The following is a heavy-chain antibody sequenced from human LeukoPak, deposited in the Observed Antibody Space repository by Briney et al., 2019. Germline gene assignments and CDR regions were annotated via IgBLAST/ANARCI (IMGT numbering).Heavy chain of an antibody. V-gene: IGHV3-11*01. D-gene: IGHD3-22*01. J-gene: IGHJ4*02. CDR1: GFIFSDYY. CDR2: ISDSGSTI. CDR3: AIYYDSSGSIVH. Sequence: GGSLRLSCAAPGFIFSDYYMTWIRQTPGKGLEWFSYISDSGSTINYADSVKGRLTISRDNAKKSLFLQMNSLRAEDTAVYYCAIYYDSSGSIVHWGQGALVTVSS.